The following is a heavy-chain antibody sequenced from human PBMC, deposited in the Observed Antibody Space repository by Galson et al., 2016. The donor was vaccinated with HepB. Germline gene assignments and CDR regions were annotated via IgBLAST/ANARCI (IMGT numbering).Heavy chain of an antibody. CDR2: VNPGGST. CDR1: GGSFSGFY. D-gene: IGHD2-2*02. CDR3: ARWPLGYCPSADCYTNDY. J-gene: IGHJ4*02. Sequence: ETLSLTCAVYGGSFSGFYWSWIRQSPGKGLQWIGEVNPGGSTHYNPSLKSRVTISADTSMNHFSLKLSAVTAADTAVYYCARWPLGYCPSADCYTNDYWGQGILVTVSS. V-gene: IGHV4-34*01.